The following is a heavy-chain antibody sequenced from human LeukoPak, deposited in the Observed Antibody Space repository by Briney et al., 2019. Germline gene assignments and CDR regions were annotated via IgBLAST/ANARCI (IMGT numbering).Heavy chain of an antibody. V-gene: IGHV4-59*01. CDR2: IHYSGST. J-gene: IGHJ4*02. CDR1: GGSISSSY. D-gene: IGHD3-10*01. CDR3: AIGYGSGYYFDY. Sequence: SETLSLTCAVSGGSISSSYWNWIRQPPGRGLEWIGDIHYSGSTNYNPSLKSRVTISVDTSKNQFSLKLSSVTAADTAVYYCAIGYGSGYYFDYWGQGTLVTVSS.